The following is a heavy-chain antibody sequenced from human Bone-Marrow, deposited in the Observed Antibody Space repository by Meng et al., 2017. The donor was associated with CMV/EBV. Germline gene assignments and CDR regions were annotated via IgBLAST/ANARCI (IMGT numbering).Heavy chain of an antibody. D-gene: IGHD3-9*01. CDR1: GYTFTSYD. Sequence: ASVKVSCKASGYTFTSYDINWVRQATGQGLEWMGWMNPNSGNTGYAQKFQSRVTMTRNTSISTGYMELSSLRSEDTAVYYCARGNGYYDILTGHSAYYYGMDVWGQGTTVTVSS. J-gene: IGHJ6*02. CDR3: ARGNGYYDILTGHSAYYYGMDV. CDR2: MNPNSGNT. V-gene: IGHV1-8*01.